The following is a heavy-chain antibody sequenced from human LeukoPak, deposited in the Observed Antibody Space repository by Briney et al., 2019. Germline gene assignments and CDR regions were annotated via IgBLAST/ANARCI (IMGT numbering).Heavy chain of an antibody. V-gene: IGHV3-30*18. D-gene: IGHD6-13*01. CDR1: GFTFSSYG. CDR2: ISYDGSNK. CDR3: AKDRAGYYYYGMDV. J-gene: IGHJ6*02. Sequence: GGSLRLSCAASGFTFSSYGMQWVRQAPGKGLEWVAVISYDGSNKYYADSVKGRFTISRDNSKNTLYLQMNSLRAEDTAVYYCAKDRAGYYYYGMDVWGQGTTVTVSS.